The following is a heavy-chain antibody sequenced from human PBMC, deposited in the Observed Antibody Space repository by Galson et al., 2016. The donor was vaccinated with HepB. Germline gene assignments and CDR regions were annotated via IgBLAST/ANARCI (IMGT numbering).Heavy chain of an antibody. D-gene: IGHD6-19*01. J-gene: IGHJ4*02. V-gene: IGHV4-39*02. Sequence: ETLSLTCTVSGDSITYSNYSWGWIRQSPGKALEWIGGISGSGNAYYNPSLKGRLTITIDTSKKTFSLKLSSVTAADTAVYYCVIPRGIAVAGWSYWGQGTPVTVSS. CDR3: VIPRGIAVAGWSY. CDR2: ISGSGNA. CDR1: GDSITYSNYS.